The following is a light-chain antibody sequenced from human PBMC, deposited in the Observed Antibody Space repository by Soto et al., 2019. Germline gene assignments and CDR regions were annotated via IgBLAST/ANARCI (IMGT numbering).Light chain of an antibody. V-gene: IGKV1-27*01. Sequence: DIQMTQSPSSLSASVGDRVTITCRASQGIANYLAWYQQNPGKVPKLLIYAASTLQSGVPSRFSGSGSGTDFTLTISSLQPEDVASYYCQKYNSAPWTFGQGTKVVIK. CDR3: QKYNSAPWT. J-gene: IGKJ1*01. CDR2: AAS. CDR1: QGIANY.